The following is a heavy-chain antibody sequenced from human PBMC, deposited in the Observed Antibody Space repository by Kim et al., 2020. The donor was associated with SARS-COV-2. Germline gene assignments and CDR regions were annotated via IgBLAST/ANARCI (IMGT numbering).Heavy chain of an antibody. J-gene: IGHJ5*02. CDR3: ARAPVTGFDP. D-gene: IGHD4-4*01. CDR2: GNT. Sequence: GNTKIYQKFQGRVPITRDTSASTAYMELSSLRSEDTAVYYCARAPVTGFDPWGQGTLVTVSS. V-gene: IGHV1-3*01.